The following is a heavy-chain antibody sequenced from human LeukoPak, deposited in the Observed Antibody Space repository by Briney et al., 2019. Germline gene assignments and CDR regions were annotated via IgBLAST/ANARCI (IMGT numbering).Heavy chain of an antibody. J-gene: IGHJ4*02. V-gene: IGHV3-53*01. D-gene: IGHD6-13*01. CDR3: ARLTADGRLYFVD. CDR1: GFTVNSNY. Sequence: GGSLRLSCAASGFTVNSNYLSWVRQAAGKGLGWVSTLYNTGNTYYANSVKGRSSLSRDNSKNTLFLQMNSLRAEDTAVYYCARLTADGRLYFVDWGPGTLVTVSS. CDR2: LYNTGNT.